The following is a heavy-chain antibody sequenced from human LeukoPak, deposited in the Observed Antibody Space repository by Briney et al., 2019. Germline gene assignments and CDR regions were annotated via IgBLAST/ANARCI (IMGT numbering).Heavy chain of an antibody. CDR2: IWYDGSNR. D-gene: IGHD3-22*01. V-gene: IGHV3-33*01. CDR3: ARAKGVSTGYRPTDY. Sequence: PGGSLRLSCAASGFTFSSSGMHWVRQAPGKGLEWVAVIWYDGSNRYYVDPVKGRFTVSRDNSKNTLYLQMNSLRAEDTAVYYCARAKGVSTGYRPTDYWGQGTLVTVSS. CDR1: GFTFSSSG. J-gene: IGHJ4*02.